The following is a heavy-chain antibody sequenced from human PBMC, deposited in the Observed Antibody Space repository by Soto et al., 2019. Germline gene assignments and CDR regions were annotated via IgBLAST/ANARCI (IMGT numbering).Heavy chain of an antibody. J-gene: IGHJ6*02. CDR2: IGSGGDT. D-gene: IGHD3-9*01. CDR3: TRKTPPTGMEV. V-gene: IGHV3-13*01. Sequence: EVQLVESGGGLVQPGGSLRLSCAASGFTLSSYAIHWVRQATGEGLAWVSGIGSGGDTHYADSVKGRFIISREDGKNSLYLQMNNLRVGDTDVYYCTRKTPPTGMEVWGQGATVTVSS. CDR1: GFTLSSYA.